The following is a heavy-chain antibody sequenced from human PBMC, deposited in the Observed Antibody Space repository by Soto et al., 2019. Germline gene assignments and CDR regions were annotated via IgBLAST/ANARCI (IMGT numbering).Heavy chain of an antibody. CDR2: IYHSGST. CDR1: GGSISSGGYF. Sequence: SETLSLTCAVSGGSISSGGYFWSWIRQPPGKGLEWIGYIYHSGSTYYNPSLKSRVSISVDTSKNQFSLGLSSVTAADTGVYYCARGYGRNFDYWGQGTLVTVSS. J-gene: IGHJ4*02. CDR3: ARGYGRNFDY. V-gene: IGHV4-30-2*01. D-gene: IGHD5-18*01.